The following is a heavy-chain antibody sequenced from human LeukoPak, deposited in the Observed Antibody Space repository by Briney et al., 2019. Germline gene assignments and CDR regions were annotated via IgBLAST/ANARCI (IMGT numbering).Heavy chain of an antibody. J-gene: IGHJ3*02. CDR1: GFTFSTYA. Sequence: GGSLRLSCAASGFTFSTYAMNWVRQAPGKGLEWVSAISGSGAKTYYADFVKGRFTISKDNARNSLYLQMNSLRAEDTALYYCARVYGGNSVGGFDIWGQGTMVTISS. V-gene: IGHV3-23*01. D-gene: IGHD4-23*01. CDR3: ARVYGGNSVGGFDI. CDR2: ISGSGAKT.